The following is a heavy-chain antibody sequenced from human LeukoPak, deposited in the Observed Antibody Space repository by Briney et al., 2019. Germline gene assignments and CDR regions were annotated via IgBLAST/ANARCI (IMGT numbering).Heavy chain of an antibody. CDR1: GYSISSGYY. Sequence: SETLSLTCAVSGYSISSGYYWGWIRQPPGKGLEWIGSIYHSGSTYYNPSHKSRVTISVDTSKNQFSLKLSSVTAADTAVYYCARRRSTSRKDFDYWGQGTLVTVSS. J-gene: IGHJ4*02. CDR2: IYHSGST. CDR3: ARRRSTSRKDFDY. V-gene: IGHV4-38-2*01. D-gene: IGHD3-3*01.